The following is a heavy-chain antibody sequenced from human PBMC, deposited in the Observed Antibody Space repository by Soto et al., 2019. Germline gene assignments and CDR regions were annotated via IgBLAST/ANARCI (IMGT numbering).Heavy chain of an antibody. CDR1: GFTFSNAW. Sequence: GSLRLSCAASGFTFSNAWMNWVRQAPGKGLEWVGRIKSKTDGGTTDYAAPVKGRFTISRDDSKNTLYLQMNSLKTEDTAVYYCTTGLGYCSSTSCWAPDYWGQGTLVTVSS. D-gene: IGHD2-2*01. V-gene: IGHV3-15*07. CDR2: IKSKTDGGTT. J-gene: IGHJ4*02. CDR3: TTGLGYCSSTSCWAPDY.